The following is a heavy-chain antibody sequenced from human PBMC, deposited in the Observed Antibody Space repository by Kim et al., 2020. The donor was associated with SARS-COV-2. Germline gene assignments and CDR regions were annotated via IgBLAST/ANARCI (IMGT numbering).Heavy chain of an antibody. CDR3: AAFA. Sequence: GGSLRLSCTASGFTFTNNHMSWVRQAPGKGLERVSSISNTGGRTNYADSVKGRFTIPRDNSKNTLYLQMNSLRVEDTAVYYCAAFAWGQGTLVTVSS. V-gene: IGHV3-23*01. CDR2: ISNTGGRT. J-gene: IGHJ4*02. CDR1: GFTFTNNH. D-gene: IGHD2-21*01.